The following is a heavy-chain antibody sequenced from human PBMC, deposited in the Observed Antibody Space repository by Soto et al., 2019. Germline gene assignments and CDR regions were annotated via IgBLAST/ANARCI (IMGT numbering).Heavy chain of an antibody. Sequence: QVQLVESGGGVVQPGRSLRLSCAASGFTFSSYAMHWVRQAPGKGLEWVAVISYDGSNKYYADSVKGRFTISRDNSKNTMYLQMKSLRAEDTAVYYCARGRRKYFQHWGQGTLVTVSS. CDR2: ISYDGSNK. V-gene: IGHV3-30-3*01. CDR1: GFTFSSYA. CDR3: ARGRRKYFQH. J-gene: IGHJ1*01.